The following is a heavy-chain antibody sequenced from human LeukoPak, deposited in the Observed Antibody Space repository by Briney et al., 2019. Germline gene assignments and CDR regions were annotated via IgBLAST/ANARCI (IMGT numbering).Heavy chain of an antibody. Sequence: SETLSLTCTVSGGSISSSGYYWGCIRQPPGKGLEWIGSIHYSGSTYYNPSLKSRVTISVDTSKNQFSLKLSSVTAADTAVYYCARHRGKYSPHDAFDIWGQGTMVTVSS. V-gene: IGHV4-39*01. CDR3: ARHRGKYSPHDAFDI. J-gene: IGHJ3*02. CDR1: GGSISSSGYY. CDR2: IHYSGST. D-gene: IGHD5-18*01.